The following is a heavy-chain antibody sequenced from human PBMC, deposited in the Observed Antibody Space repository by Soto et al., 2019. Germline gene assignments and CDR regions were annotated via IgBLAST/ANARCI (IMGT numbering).Heavy chain of an antibody. CDR1: GVSISSSSYY. CDR2: IYYSGST. CDR3: ARAIAARPFHYFEY. Sequence: LSLTCTVSGVSISSSSYYWGWIRQPPGKGLEWIGSIYYSGSTYYNPSLKSRVTISVDTSKNQFSLKLSSVTAADTAVYYCARAIAARPFHYFEYWGQGTLVTVSS. V-gene: IGHV4-39*01. J-gene: IGHJ4*02. D-gene: IGHD6-6*01.